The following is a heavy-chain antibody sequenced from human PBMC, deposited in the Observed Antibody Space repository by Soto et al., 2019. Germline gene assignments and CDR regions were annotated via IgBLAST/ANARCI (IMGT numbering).Heavy chain of an antibody. CDR2: INHSGST. Sequence: SETLSLTCAVYGGSFSGYYWSWIRQPPGKGLEWIGEINHSGSTNYNPSLKRRVTISVDTSKNQFSLKLSSVTAADTAVYYCAGWARSYCTNGVCYTLDYWCQGTLVTVAS. V-gene: IGHV4-34*01. J-gene: IGHJ4*02. D-gene: IGHD2-8*01. CDR1: GGSFSGYY. CDR3: AGWARSYCTNGVCYTLDY.